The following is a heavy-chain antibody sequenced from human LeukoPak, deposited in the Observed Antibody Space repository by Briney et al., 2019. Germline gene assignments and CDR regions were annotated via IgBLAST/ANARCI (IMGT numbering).Heavy chain of an antibody. CDR2: IYHSGST. CDR1: GGSISSSNW. V-gene: IGHV4-4*02. Sequence: KTSGTLSRTCAVSGGSISSSNWWSWVRQPPGKGLEWIGEIYHSGSTNYNPSLKSRVTTSVDTSKNQFSLKLSSVTAADTAVYYCARGSITIFGVVIRRQAGFDPWGQGTLVTVSS. CDR3: ARGSITIFGVVIRRQAGFDP. J-gene: IGHJ5*02. D-gene: IGHD3-3*01.